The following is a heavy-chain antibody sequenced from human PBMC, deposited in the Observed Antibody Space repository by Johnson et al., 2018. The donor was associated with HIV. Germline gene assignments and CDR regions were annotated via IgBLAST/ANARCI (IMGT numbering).Heavy chain of an antibody. CDR1: GFTFSDYY. CDR2: ISGSGGSK. CDR3: VRDRWQQLRGAFDI. Sequence: QMHLVESGGGLVKPGGSLRLSCAASGFTFSDYYMNWIRQAPGKGLEWVSAISGSGGSKYYADSVKGRFTISRDNSKNTLYLQMNSLRAEDTAVYYCVRDRWQQLRGAFDIWGQGTMVTVSS. D-gene: IGHD6-13*01. V-gene: IGHV3-11*04. J-gene: IGHJ3*02.